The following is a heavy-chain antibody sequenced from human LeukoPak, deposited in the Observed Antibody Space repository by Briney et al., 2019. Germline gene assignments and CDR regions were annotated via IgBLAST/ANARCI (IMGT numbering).Heavy chain of an antibody. CDR3: ARGGGGVIPYYYYYYMGV. J-gene: IGHJ6*03. D-gene: IGHD3-16*02. CDR1: GGSFSGYY. CDR2: IIHSAGT. Sequence: SETLSLTCAVCGGSFSGYYWRWIRQPPGKGLEWMGEIIHSAGTYYNPSLKSRVTISVDTSKNQFSRELPSGTAADTAVYYCARGGGGVIPYYYYYYMGVWGKGTTVTVSS. V-gene: IGHV4-34*01.